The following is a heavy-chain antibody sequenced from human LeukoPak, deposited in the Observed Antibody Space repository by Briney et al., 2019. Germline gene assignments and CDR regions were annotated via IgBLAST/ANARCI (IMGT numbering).Heavy chain of an antibody. V-gene: IGHV4-59*12. D-gene: IGHD7-27*01. CDR1: GGSISNYY. CDR3: ARQTGDREFDY. Sequence: SETLSLTCTVSGGSISNYYWSWIRQPPGKGLEWIGYIYYSGSINYNPSLKSRVTISVDTSKNQFSLKLSSVTAADTAVYYCARQTGDREFDYWGQGTLVTVSS. J-gene: IGHJ4*02. CDR2: IYYSGSI.